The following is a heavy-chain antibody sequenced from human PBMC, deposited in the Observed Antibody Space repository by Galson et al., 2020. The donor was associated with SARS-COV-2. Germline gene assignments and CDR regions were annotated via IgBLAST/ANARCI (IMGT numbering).Heavy chain of an antibody. CDR3: ARVRGGTYYDSSDY. J-gene: IGHJ4*02. CDR2: ISYDGSNK. V-gene: IGHV3-30*04. D-gene: IGHD3-22*01. CDR1: GFTFSSYA. Sequence: GASLKISCAASGFTFSSYAMHWVRQAPGKGLEWVAVISYDGSNKYYADSVKGRFTISRDNSKNTLYLQMNSLRAEDTAVYYCARVRGGTYYDSSDYWGQGTLVIVSS.